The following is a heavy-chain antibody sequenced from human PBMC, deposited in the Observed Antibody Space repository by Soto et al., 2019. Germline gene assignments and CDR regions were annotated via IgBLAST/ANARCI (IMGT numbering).Heavy chain of an antibody. CDR1: GGTFSTYA. V-gene: IGHV1-69*13. J-gene: IGHJ4*02. CDR3: ARGVHYDSSGYYYFY. D-gene: IGHD3-22*01. Sequence: SVKVSCKASGGTFSTYAIDWVRQAPGQGLEWMGGIIPLFGTAKYARNFQGRITITADESTNTAYMELRSLRSQDTAVYYCARGVHYDSSGYYYFYWGQGTLVTVSS. CDR2: IIPLFGTA.